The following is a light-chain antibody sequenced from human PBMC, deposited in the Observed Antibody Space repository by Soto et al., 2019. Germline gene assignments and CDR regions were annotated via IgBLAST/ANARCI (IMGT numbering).Light chain of an antibody. V-gene: IGLV2-14*01. CDR1: SSDVGGYNY. CDR3: SSYTSSSTPFDV. CDR2: DVS. Sequence: QSALTQPASVSGSPGQSITISCTGTSSDVGGYNYVSWYQQHPGKAPKLMIYDVSNRPSGVSNCFSGSKSGNTASLTISGLQAEDEADYYCSSYTSSSTPFDVFGTGTKLTVL. J-gene: IGLJ1*01.